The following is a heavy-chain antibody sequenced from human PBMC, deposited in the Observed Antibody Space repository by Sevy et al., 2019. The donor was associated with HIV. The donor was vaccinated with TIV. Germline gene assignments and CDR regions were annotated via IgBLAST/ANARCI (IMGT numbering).Heavy chain of an antibody. D-gene: IGHD3-10*01. Sequence: ASVKVSCKASGYLFTGYYVHWVRQAPGQGLEWMGWINPNGGGTNYAQKFQGRVTMTTDTSISTAYMELNRLTSDDTAMFYCSRSVYGSGTYLNDYWGQGTLITVSS. CDR1: GYLFTGYY. CDR3: SRSVYGSGTYLNDY. V-gene: IGHV1-2*02. J-gene: IGHJ4*02. CDR2: INPNGGGT.